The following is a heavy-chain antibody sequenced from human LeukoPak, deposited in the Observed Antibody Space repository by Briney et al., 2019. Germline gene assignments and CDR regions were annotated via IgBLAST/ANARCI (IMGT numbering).Heavy chain of an antibody. V-gene: IGHV3-74*01. CDR2: INRDGDTT. CDR1: GFTFSGYW. D-gene: IGHD4-17*01. CDR3: ARETDSGDYGPDY. Sequence: GGSLRLSCAASGFTFSGYWMHWVRQAPGKGLVWVSNINRDGDTTTYADSVKGRFTIARDNAKSTLYLQMNSLRAEDTAVYYCARETDSGDYGPDYWGQGTLVTVSS. J-gene: IGHJ4*02.